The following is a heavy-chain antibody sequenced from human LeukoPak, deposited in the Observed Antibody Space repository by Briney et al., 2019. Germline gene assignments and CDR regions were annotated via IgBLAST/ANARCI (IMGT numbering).Heavy chain of an antibody. V-gene: IGHV3-21*01. CDR1: GFTFSGYS. Sequence: GGSLRLSCAASGFTFSGYSMNWVRQAPGKGLEWVSSSSSSSSYIYYADSVKGRFTISRDNAKNSLYLQMNSLSAEDTAVYYCARDRATVTTNPRGVEDSWGQGPLVTVSS. J-gene: IGHJ4*02. D-gene: IGHD4-17*01. CDR3: ARDRATVTTNPRGVEDS. CDR2: SSSSSSYI.